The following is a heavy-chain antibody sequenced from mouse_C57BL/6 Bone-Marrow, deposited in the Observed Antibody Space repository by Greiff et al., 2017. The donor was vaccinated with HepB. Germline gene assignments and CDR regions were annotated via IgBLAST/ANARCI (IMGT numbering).Heavy chain of an antibody. CDR3: ARPPIITTDWYFDV. CDR2: ISNGGGST. V-gene: IGHV5-12*01. CDR1: GFTFSDYY. D-gene: IGHD1-1*01. J-gene: IGHJ1*03. Sequence: DVQLQESGGGLVQPGGSLKLSCAASGFTFSDYYMYWVRQTPEKRLEWVAYISNGGGSTYYPDTVKGRFTISRDNAKNTLYLQMSRLKSEDTAMYYCARPPIITTDWYFDVWGTGTTVTVSS.